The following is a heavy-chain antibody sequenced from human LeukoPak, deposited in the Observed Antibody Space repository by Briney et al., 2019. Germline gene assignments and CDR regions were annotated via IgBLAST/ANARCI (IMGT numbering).Heavy chain of an antibody. Sequence: PGGSLRLSCAASGFTFSSYSMNWVRQAPGKGLEWVSSISSSSSCIYYADSVKGRFTISRDNAKNSLYLQMNSLRAEDTAVYYCARGGTVTSTLYYYGMDVWGQGTTVTVSS. D-gene: IGHD4-17*01. CDR2: ISSSSSCI. J-gene: IGHJ6*02. CDR3: ARGGTVTSTLYYYGMDV. V-gene: IGHV3-21*01. CDR1: GFTFSSYS.